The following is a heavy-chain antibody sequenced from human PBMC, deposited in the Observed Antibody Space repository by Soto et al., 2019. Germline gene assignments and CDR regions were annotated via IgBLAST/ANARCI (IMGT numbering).Heavy chain of an antibody. CDR2: IYWDDDK. CDR1: GFSLSTSGVG. D-gene: IGHD6-13*01. Sequence: QITLKESGPTLVKPTQTLTLTCTFSGFSLSTSGVGVGWIRQPPGKALEWLALIYWDDDKRYSPSLKSRLTITKDTSKNQGVLTMNNMDPVDTATYYCAHTYSSSWYDRAEYFQHWGQGTLVTVSS. CDR3: AHTYSSSWYDRAEYFQH. J-gene: IGHJ1*01. V-gene: IGHV2-5*02.